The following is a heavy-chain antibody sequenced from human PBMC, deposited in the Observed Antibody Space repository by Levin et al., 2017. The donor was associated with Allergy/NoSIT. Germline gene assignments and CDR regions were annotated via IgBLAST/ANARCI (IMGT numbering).Heavy chain of an antibody. CDR2: INHSGST. V-gene: IGHV4-34*01. J-gene: IGHJ4*02. Sequence: SQTLSLTCAVYGGSFSGYYWSWIRQPPGKGLEWIGEINHSGSTNYNPSLKSRVTISVDTSKNQFSLKLSSVTAADTAVYYCATTYYYDSSGYDYWGQGTLVTVSS. D-gene: IGHD3-22*01. CDR1: GGSFSGYY. CDR3: ATTYYYDSSGYDY.